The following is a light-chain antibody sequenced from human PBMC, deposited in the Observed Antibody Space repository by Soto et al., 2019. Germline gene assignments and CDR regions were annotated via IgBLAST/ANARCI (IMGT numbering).Light chain of an antibody. Sequence: EIVLTQSPGTLSLSPGERATLSCRASQSVSIHLAWYQQKPGQAPRLLIYDTSTRATGIPARFSGSGSGTEFTLTIRSLQSEDFAVYYCQQYSNWPPITFGQGTRREIK. V-gene: IGKV3-15*01. CDR2: DTS. CDR1: QSVSIH. J-gene: IGKJ5*01. CDR3: QQYSNWPPIT.